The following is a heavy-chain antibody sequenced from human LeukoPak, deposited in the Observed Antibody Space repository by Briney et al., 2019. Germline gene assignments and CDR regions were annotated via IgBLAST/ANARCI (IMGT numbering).Heavy chain of an antibody. CDR3: ARDMLASGSYWYYYYMDV. D-gene: IGHD1-26*01. Sequence: ASVKVSCKASGYTFTGYYMHWVRQAPGQGLEWMGWISAYNGNTNYAQKLQGRVTMTTDTSTSTAYMELRSLRPDDTAVYYCARDMLASGSYWYYYYMDVWGKGSTVTISS. J-gene: IGHJ6*03. CDR2: ISAYNGNT. CDR1: GYTFTGYY. V-gene: IGHV1-18*01.